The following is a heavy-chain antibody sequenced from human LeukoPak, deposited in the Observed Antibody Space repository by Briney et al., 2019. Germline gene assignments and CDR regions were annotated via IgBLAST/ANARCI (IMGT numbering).Heavy chain of an antibody. CDR1: EFIFSSYD. D-gene: IGHD1-26*01. CDR2: ISGSGGRT. V-gene: IGHV3-21*01. J-gene: IGHJ3*02. CDR3: ARDREWELRPHAFDI. Sequence: PGGSLRLSCTVSEFIFSSYDMSWVRQAPGKGLEWVSTISGSGGRTYYADSVKGRFTISRDNAKNSLYLQMNSLRAEDTAVYYCARDREWELRPHAFDIWGQGTMVTVSS.